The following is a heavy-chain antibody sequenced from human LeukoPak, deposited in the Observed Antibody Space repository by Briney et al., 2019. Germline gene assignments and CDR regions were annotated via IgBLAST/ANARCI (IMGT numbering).Heavy chain of an antibody. CDR2: IYYSGST. Sequence: SETLSLTCTVSRGSISSGDYYWSRIRQPPGKGLEWIGYIYYSGSTYYNPSLKSRVTISVDTSKNQFSLKLSSVTAADTAVYYCARGGLDIVVVPAAQNWFDPWGQGTLITVSS. D-gene: IGHD2-2*01. V-gene: IGHV4-30-4*01. J-gene: IGHJ5*02. CDR3: ARGGLDIVVVPAAQNWFDP. CDR1: RGSISSGDYY.